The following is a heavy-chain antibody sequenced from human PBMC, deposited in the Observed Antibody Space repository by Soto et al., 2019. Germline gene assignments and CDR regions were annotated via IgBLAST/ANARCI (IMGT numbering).Heavy chain of an antibody. CDR3: PTDSLFTMVLVLFDF. Sequence: GKGLEWVGRIKSKTYGGTTDFAAPVKGRFAISRDDSKEMVYLQMNSLETEDTAVYYCPTDSLFTMVLVLFDFWRHGSLVPVTS. D-gene: IGHD3-10*01. V-gene: IGHV3-15*07. CDR2: IKSKTYGGTT. J-gene: IGHJ4*01.